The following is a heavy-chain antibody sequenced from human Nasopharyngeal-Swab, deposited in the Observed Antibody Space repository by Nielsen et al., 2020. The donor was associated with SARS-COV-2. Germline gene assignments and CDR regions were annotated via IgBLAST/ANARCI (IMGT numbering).Heavy chain of an antibody. CDR3: AGGFGFGAYLI. J-gene: IGHJ3*02. V-gene: IGHV4-59*01. Sequence: WIRQPPGKGLEWIGYIYYSGSTNYNPSLKSRVTISVDTSKNQFSLKLSSVTAADTAVYYCAGGFGFGAYLIWGQGTMVTVSS. D-gene: IGHD3-10*01. CDR2: IYYSGST.